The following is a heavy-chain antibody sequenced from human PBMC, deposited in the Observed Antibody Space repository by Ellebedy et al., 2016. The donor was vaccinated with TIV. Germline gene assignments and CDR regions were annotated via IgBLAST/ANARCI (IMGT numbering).Heavy chain of an antibody. D-gene: IGHD5-18*01. CDR2: ISSSSSTI. CDR3: ASSKSRYSYGSFDY. V-gene: IGHV3-48*01. CDR1: GFTFSSYS. Sequence: GESLKISCAASGFTFSSYSMNWVRQAPGKGLEWVSYISSSSSTIYYADSVKGRFTISRDNSKNTLYLQMNSLRAEDTAVYYCASSKSRYSYGSFDYWGQGTLVTVSS. J-gene: IGHJ4*02.